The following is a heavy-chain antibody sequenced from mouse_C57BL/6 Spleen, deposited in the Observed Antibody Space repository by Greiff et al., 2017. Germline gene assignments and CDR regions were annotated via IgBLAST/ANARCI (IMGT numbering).Heavy chain of an antibody. D-gene: IGHD1-1*01. Sequence: QVQLQQPGAELVKPGASVKLSCKASGYTFTSYWMHWVKQRPGQGLEWIGMIHPNSGSTNYNEKFKSKATLTVDKSSSTAYMQLSSLTSEDSAVYYCARSPEFITTPCWYFDVWGTGTTVTVSS. CDR1: GYTFTSYW. CDR2: IHPNSGST. J-gene: IGHJ1*03. V-gene: IGHV1-64*01. CDR3: ARSPEFITTPCWYFDV.